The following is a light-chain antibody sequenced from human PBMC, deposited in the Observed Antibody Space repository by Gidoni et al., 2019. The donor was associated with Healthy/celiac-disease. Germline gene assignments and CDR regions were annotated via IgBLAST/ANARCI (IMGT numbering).Light chain of an antibody. CDR2: GAS. Sequence: EIVMTQSPATLSVSPGERANLSCRASQSVSSNLACYQQKPGQAPRLLIYGASTRATGIPARFSGSGSGTEFTLTISSLQSEDFAVYYCQQYNNWPPFTFGPGTKVDIK. CDR3: QQYNNWPPFT. J-gene: IGKJ3*01. CDR1: QSVSSN. V-gene: IGKV3-15*01.